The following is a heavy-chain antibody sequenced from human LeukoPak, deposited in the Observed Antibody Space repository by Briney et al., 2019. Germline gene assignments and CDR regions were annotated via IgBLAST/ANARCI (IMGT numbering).Heavy chain of an antibody. CDR2: ITNNGRKT. CDR3: ARAGMDGRGYYQGFDY. CDR1: GFTFSDYF. J-gene: IGHJ4*02. V-gene: IGHV3-11*04. Sequence: GGSLRLSCAASGFTFSDYFMGWVRQAPGKGLEWVSYITNNGRKTYYADSMKGRFTISRDNAKNSLFLQMNSLRAEDTALYYCARAGMDGRGYYQGFDYWGQGILVTVSS. D-gene: IGHD3-22*01.